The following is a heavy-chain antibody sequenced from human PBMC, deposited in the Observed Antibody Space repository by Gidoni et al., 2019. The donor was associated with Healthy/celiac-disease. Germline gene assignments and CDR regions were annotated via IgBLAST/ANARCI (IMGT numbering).Heavy chain of an antibody. J-gene: IGHJ5*02. CDR2: ISAYNGNT. CDR1: GYTFTSYG. Sequence: QVQLVQSGAEVKKPGASVKVSCKASGYTFTSYGISWVRQAPGQGPEWMGWISAYNGNTNNAQKLQGRVTMTTDTSTSTAYMELRSLRSDDTAVYYCARYCSSTSCPNWFDPWGQGTLVTVSS. CDR3: ARYCSSTSCPNWFDP. V-gene: IGHV1-18*04. D-gene: IGHD2-2*01.